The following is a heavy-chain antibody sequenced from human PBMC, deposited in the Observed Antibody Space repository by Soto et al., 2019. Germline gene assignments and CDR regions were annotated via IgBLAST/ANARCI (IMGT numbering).Heavy chain of an antibody. CDR1: GGSISSGGYY. D-gene: IGHD6-13*01. CDR3: ATYSSSWVIDY. Sequence: ASETLSLTCTVSGGSISSGGYYWSWIRQHPGKGLEWIGYIYYSGSTYYNPSLKSRVTISVDTSKNQFSLKLSSVTAADTAVYYCATYSSSWVIDYWGQGTLVTVSS. V-gene: IGHV4-31*03. J-gene: IGHJ4*02. CDR2: IYYSGST.